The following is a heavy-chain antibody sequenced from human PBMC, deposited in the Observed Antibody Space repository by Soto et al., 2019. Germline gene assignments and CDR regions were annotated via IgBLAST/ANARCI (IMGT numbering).Heavy chain of an antibody. D-gene: IGHD3-22*01. Sequence: PSETLSLTCAVSGYSISSGYYWGWIRQPPGKGLEWIGSIYHSGSTYYNPSLKSRVTISVDTSKNQFSLKLSSVTAADTAVYYCARTYDSSENWFDPWGQGTLVTVS. CDR2: IYHSGST. CDR1: GYSISSGYY. J-gene: IGHJ5*02. CDR3: ARTYDSSENWFDP. V-gene: IGHV4-38-2*01.